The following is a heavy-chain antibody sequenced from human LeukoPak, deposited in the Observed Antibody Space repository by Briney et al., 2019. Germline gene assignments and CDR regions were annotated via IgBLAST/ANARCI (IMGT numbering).Heavy chain of an antibody. J-gene: IGHJ6*02. CDR1: GFTFDDYA. CDR3: AKGTAMVTDYYYGMDV. CDR2: ISWNSGSI. Sequence: GGSLRLSCAASGFTFDDYAMHWVRQAPGKGLEWVSGISWNSGSIGYADSVKGRFTISRDNAKNSLYLQMNSLRAEDTALYYCAKGTAMVTDYYYGMDVWGQGTTVTVSS. V-gene: IGHV3-9*01. D-gene: IGHD5-18*01.